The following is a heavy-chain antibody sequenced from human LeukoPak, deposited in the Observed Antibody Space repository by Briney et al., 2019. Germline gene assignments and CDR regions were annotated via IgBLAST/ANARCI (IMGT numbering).Heavy chain of an antibody. CDR3: ARLDIVATLALDY. D-gene: IGHD5-12*01. J-gene: IGHJ4*02. CDR2: VYPGDSDT. CDR1: GYSFTSYW. V-gene: IGHV5-51*01. Sequence: GEPLKISCKASGYSFTSYWIAWVRQMPGKGLESMGIVYPGDSDTRYSPSFQGQVTISADKSISTAYLQWSSLKASDTAMYYCARLDIVATLALDYWGQGALVTVSS.